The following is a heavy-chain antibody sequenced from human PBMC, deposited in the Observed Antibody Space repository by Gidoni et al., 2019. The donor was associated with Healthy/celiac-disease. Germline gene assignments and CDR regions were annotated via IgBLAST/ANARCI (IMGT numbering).Heavy chain of an antibody. Sequence: VQLQESGPGLVKPSATLSLPCTVSDGHISSYYWSWIRQPPGKVLEWIWYISYSGSTNYNPSLKSRVTISVDTSKNQFSLKLSLVIAADTAVYYCARGGPILAKLGYFDYWGQGTLVTVSS. V-gene: IGHV4-59*01. CDR1: DGHISSYY. D-gene: IGHD2-2*02. J-gene: IGHJ4*02. CDR3: ARGGPILAKLGYFDY. CDR2: ISYSGST.